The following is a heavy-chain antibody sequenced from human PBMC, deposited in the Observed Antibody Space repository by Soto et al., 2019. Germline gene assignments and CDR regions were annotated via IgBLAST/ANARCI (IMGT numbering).Heavy chain of an antibody. CDR2: IYYSGST. J-gene: IGHJ5*02. V-gene: IGHV4-39*02. CDR1: GGTISSSSYY. Sequence: SETLSLTCPVSGGTISSSSYYWGWIRQPPGKGLEWIGSIYYSGSTYYNPSLKSRVTISVDTSTSTAYMELRSLRSDDTAVYYCARDLEYSSGWYERWFDPWGQGTLVTVSS. CDR3: ARDLEYSSGWYERWFDP. D-gene: IGHD6-19*01.